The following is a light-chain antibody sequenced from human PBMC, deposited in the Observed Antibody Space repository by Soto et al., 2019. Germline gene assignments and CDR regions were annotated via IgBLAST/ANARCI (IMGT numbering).Light chain of an antibody. CDR3: QQYNSYWT. J-gene: IGKJ1*01. Sequence: DIHMTQSPSTLSASVGDRVTITCRASQSISSWLAWYQQKPGKAPKLLIYKASSLQIGVPSRFSGSGSGTEFTLTISSPQPDDFATYYCQQYNSYWTFGQGTKAAIK. CDR1: QSISSW. V-gene: IGKV1-5*03. CDR2: KAS.